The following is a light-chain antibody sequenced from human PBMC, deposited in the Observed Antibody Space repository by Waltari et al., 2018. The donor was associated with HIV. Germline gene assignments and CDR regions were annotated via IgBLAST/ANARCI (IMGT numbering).Light chain of an antibody. Sequence: QSVLTQPPSVSGAPGQRVTISCTGSSSNLGAGYTVSWYRQLPGTAPKLLIYSNTNRPSGFPTRFSGSKSGTSASLAIPGLLADDEADYYGQSYDSSLSGYVFGTGTKVTVL. CDR3: QSYDSSLSGYV. V-gene: IGLV1-40*01. CDR2: SNT. J-gene: IGLJ1*01. CDR1: SSNLGAGYT.